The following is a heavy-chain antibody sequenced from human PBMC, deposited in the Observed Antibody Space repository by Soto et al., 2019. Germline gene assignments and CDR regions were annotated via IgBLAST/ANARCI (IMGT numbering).Heavy chain of an antibody. D-gene: IGHD1-1*01. CDR1: GFTFSSFA. V-gene: IGHV3-23*01. J-gene: IGHJ2*01. Sequence: EVQLLESGGGLVQPGGSLRLSCAASGFTFSSFAMNWVRQAPGKGLEWVSGITGGGDSTFYADSVKGRFTISRVQSKNTVYLQMNSQRAEDTAVYYCVKKIAGTTTSGAYWYFDLWGRGTLVTVSS. CDR3: VKKIAGTTTSGAYWYFDL. CDR2: ITGGGDST.